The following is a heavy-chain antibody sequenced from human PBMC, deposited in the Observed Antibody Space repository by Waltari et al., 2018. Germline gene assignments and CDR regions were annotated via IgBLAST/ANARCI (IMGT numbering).Heavy chain of an antibody. V-gene: IGHV4-34*01. CDR2: INHSGST. J-gene: IGHJ5*02. CDR1: GGSFSGYY. Sequence: QVQLQQWGAGLLKPSETLSLTCAVYGGSFSGYYWSWIRQPPGKGLEWIGEINHSGSTNYNPSLKSRVTISVDTSKNQFSLKLSSVTAADTAVYYCARAMAYSSGWYERYWFDPWGQGTLVTVSS. CDR3: ARAMAYSSGWYERYWFDP. D-gene: IGHD6-19*01.